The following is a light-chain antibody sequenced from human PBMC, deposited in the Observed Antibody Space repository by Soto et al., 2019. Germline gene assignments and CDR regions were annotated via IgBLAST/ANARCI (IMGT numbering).Light chain of an antibody. V-gene: IGKV4-1*01. J-gene: IGKJ1*01. CDR1: RSVLYPHNNKNY. CDR3: QQFNNWPRT. CDR2: WAS. Sequence: DIVMTQSPDSLAVVLGERATINCKSSRSVLYPHNNKNYLAWYQQKPGQPPKLLIYWASTRESGVPDRFSGSGSGTDFTLTITSLQAEDVAVYYCQQFNNWPRTFGQGTKVEIK.